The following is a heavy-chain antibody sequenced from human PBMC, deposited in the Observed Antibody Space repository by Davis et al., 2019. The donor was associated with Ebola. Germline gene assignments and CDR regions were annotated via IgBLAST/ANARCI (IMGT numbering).Heavy chain of an antibody. CDR1: GDSISIGNYY. D-gene: IGHD5-12*01. Sequence: LRLSCNVSGDSISIGNYYWSWIRQPPGKGLEWIGYIYYSGSTYYNPSLKSRVTISVDTSKNHFSLKLNSVTAADTAVYYCARRGYSGYHDYWGQGTLVTVSS. CDR3: ARRGYSGYHDY. J-gene: IGHJ4*02. V-gene: IGHV4-30-4*01. CDR2: IYYSGST.